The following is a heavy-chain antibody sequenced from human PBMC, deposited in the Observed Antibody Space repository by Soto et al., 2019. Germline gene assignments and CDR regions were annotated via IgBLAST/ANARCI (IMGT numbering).Heavy chain of an antibody. J-gene: IGHJ4*02. CDR3: ARAEFAVVPAATYIDR. D-gene: IGHD6-25*01. CDR1: GYTFTSFV. Sequence: QVQLVQSGAEVKKPGASVKVSCKASGYTFTSFVISWVRQAPGQGLEWMGWISASNGDTNYAQKLQGRVTMTTDTTTNRADMELRSLRSDTTAVHYCARAEFAVVPAATYIDRWGQGPRVSVSS. V-gene: IGHV1-18*01. CDR2: ISASNGDT.